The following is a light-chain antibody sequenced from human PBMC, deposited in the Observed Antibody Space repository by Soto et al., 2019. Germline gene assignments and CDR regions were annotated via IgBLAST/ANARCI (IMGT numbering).Light chain of an antibody. J-gene: IGKJ1*01. V-gene: IGKV1-5*01. CDR1: HSISGW. CDR3: QHFNSYPWT. CDR2: GAS. Sequence: DIQMTQSPSTLSASVGDRVAITCRASHSISGWLAWYQQKPGKAPTLLIYGASSLQTGVPSRFSGSGSGTEFTLSISSLQPDDVATYYCQHFNSYPWTFGQGTKV.